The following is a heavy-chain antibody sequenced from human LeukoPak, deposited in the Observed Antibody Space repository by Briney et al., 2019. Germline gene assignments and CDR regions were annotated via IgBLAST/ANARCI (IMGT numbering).Heavy chain of an antibody. D-gene: IGHD6-13*01. CDR3: ARQVQPRGSSWYNYLSPFDY. Sequence: RGESLKISCKGSGYSFTSYWIGWVRQMPGKGLEWMGIIYPGDSDTRYSPSFQGQVTISADKSISTAYLQWSSLKASDTAMYYCARQVQPRGSSWYNYLSPFDYWGQGTLVTVSS. CDR1: GYSFTSYW. CDR2: IYPGDSDT. V-gene: IGHV5-51*01. J-gene: IGHJ4*02.